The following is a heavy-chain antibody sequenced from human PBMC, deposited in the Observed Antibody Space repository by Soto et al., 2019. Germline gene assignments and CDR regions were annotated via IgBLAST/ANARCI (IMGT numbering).Heavy chain of an antibody. Sequence: GGSLRLSCAASGFTFSSYAMSWVRQAPGKGLEWVSAISGSGGSTYYADSVKGRFTISRDNSKNTLYLQMNSLRAEDTAVYYCAKGGWQQLSYNWFDPWGQGTLVTVSS. J-gene: IGHJ5*02. D-gene: IGHD6-13*01. CDR2: ISGSGGST. V-gene: IGHV3-23*01. CDR3: AKGGWQQLSYNWFDP. CDR1: GFTFSSYA.